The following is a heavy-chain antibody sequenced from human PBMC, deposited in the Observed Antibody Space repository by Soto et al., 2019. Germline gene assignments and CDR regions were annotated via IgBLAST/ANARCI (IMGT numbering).Heavy chain of an antibody. CDR2: IYYSGST. J-gene: IGHJ3*02. CDR3: ARDAPQDAFDI. V-gene: IGHV4-59*01. Sequence: QVQLQESGPGLVKPSETLSLTCTVSGGSISSYYWSWIRQPPGKGLEWIGYIYYSGSTNYNPSLKSRVTISVDTSKNQFSLKLSSVTAAGTAVYYCARDAPQDAFDIWGQGTMVTVSS. CDR1: GGSISSYY.